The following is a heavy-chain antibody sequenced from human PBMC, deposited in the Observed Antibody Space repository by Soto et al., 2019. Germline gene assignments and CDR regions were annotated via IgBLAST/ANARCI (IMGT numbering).Heavy chain of an antibody. Sequence: PGGSLRLSCAASGFTFSSYWMSWVRQAPGKGLEWVANIKQDGSEKYYVDSVKGRFTISRDNAKNSLYLQMNSLRAEDTAVYYCAREDRSSTSCYGGYYYGMDVWGQGTTVTVSS. V-gene: IGHV3-7*03. CDR3: AREDRSSTSCYGGYYYGMDV. CDR2: IKQDGSEK. D-gene: IGHD2-2*01. J-gene: IGHJ6*02. CDR1: GFTFSSYW.